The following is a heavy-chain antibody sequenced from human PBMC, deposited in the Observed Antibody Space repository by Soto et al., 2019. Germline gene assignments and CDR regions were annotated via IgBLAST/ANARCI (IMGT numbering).Heavy chain of an antibody. CDR1: GYTFTGYY. V-gene: IGHV1-2*02. Sequence: GASLTVSCQASGYTFTGYYVHWLRQAPGQWLEWMGWINPNTGGTNYAQKFQGRVTMTRDTSISTAYMEMSRLRADDTAVYYWARIKVAVPIIDYWGQGTLVTVSS. CDR3: ARIKVAVPIIDY. CDR2: INPNTGGT. D-gene: IGHD6-19*01. J-gene: IGHJ4*02.